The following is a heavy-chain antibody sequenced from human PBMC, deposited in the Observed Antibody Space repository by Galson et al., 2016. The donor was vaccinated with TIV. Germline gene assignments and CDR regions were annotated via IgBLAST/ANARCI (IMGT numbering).Heavy chain of an antibody. Sequence: QSGAEVKEPGESLKISCKGSGYPFSSWWIAWVRQMPGKGLEWMGKIDPDDSETRYSPSFQGQVTISVDKSTRTAFLQWRSLKASDTGMYYCARQAGRGYGLDVWGLGTTVIVS. CDR3: ARQAGRGYGLDV. J-gene: IGHJ6*02. V-gene: IGHV5-51*01. CDR1: GYPFSSWW. D-gene: IGHD3-3*01. CDR2: IDPDDSET.